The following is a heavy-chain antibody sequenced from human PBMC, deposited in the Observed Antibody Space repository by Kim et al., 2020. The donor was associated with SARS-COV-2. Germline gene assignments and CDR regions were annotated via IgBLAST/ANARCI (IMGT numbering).Heavy chain of an antibody. Sequence: ASVKVSCKASGYTFTNYYMHWVRQAPGQWLEWMGLINPSGGSTTYAQKFQGRVTMTRDTSTSTVYMELRSLASEDTAVYLCASARGSRAAGAPDWDYWGQGTQVTVSS. D-gene: IGHD6-13*01. V-gene: IGHV1-46*01. CDR2: INPSGGST. CDR1: GYTFTNYY. CDR3: ASARGSRAAGAPDWDY. J-gene: IGHJ4*02.